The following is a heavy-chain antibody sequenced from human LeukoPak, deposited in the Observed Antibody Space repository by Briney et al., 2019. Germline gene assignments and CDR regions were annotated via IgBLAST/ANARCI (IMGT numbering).Heavy chain of an antibody. Sequence: GGSLRLSCAASGFTFSSYAMHWVRQAPGKGLEWVAVISYDGSNKYYADSVKGRFTISRDNSKNTLYLQMNSLRAEDTAVYYCARDHSSCGTDYWGQGTLVTVSS. V-gene: IGHV3-30*04. J-gene: IGHJ4*02. CDR1: GFTFSSYA. D-gene: IGHD6-19*01. CDR3: ARDHSSCGTDY. CDR2: ISYDGSNK.